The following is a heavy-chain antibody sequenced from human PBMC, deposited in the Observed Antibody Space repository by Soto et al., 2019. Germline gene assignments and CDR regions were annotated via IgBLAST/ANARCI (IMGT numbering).Heavy chain of an antibody. J-gene: IGHJ6*02. CDR1: GGSFSGYY. CDR3: ARGDIVVVVAAISTGYYYGMDV. V-gene: IGHV4-34*01. D-gene: IGHD2-15*01. CDR2: INHSGST. Sequence: SETLSLTCAVYGGSFSGYYWSWIRQPPGKGLEWIGEINHSGSTNYNPSLKSRVTISVDTSKNQFSLKLSSVTAADTAVYYCARGDIVVVVAAISTGYYYGMDVWGQGTTVTVSS.